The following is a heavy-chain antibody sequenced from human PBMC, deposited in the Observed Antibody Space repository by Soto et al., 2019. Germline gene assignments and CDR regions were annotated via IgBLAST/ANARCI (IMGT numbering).Heavy chain of an antibody. CDR2: IYHSGST. CDR1: GGSISSSNW. D-gene: IGHD2-21*02. Sequence: QVQLQESGPGLVKPSGTLSLTCAVSGGSISSSNWWSWVRQPPGKGLEWIGEIYHSGSTNYNPSLKSRVTISVDKSKNQFSLKLSSVTAADTAVYYCASSPPPRDCGGDCKGTNWFDPWGQGTLVTVSS. J-gene: IGHJ5*02. CDR3: ASSPPPRDCGGDCKGTNWFDP. V-gene: IGHV4-4*02.